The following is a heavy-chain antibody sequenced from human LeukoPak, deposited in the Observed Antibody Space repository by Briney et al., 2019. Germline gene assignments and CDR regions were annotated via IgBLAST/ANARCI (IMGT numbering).Heavy chain of an antibody. J-gene: IGHJ4*02. V-gene: IGHV1-46*01. Sequence: ASVKVSCKASGYTFTSYDINWVRQATGQGLEWMGIINPSGGSTSYAQKFQGRVTMTRDTSTSTVYMELSSLRSEDTAVYYCARGQQLVQFDYWGQGTLVTVSS. D-gene: IGHD6-13*01. CDR3: ARGQQLVQFDY. CDR2: INPSGGST. CDR1: GYTFTSYD.